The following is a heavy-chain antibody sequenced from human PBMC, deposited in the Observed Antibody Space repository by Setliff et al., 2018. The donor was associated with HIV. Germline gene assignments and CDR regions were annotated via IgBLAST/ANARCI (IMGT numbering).Heavy chain of an antibody. D-gene: IGHD1-1*01. V-gene: IGHV4-61*09. CDR1: GDSISSGSHY. Sequence: PSETLSLTCTVSGDSISSGSHYWSRIRQPAGKGLEWIGHIFTGGNANYNPSLQSRVTMSVGTSKNPFSLMLGSMTAADPALYSCARERLSRLGFDDWGQGTLVTVSS. CDR2: IFTGGNA. J-gene: IGHJ4*02. CDR3: ARERLSRLGFDD.